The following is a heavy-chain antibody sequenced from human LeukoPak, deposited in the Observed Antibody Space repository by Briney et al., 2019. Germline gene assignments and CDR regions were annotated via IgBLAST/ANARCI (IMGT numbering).Heavy chain of an antibody. J-gene: IGHJ6*02. V-gene: IGHV5-51*01. D-gene: IGHD2-2*01. CDR1: GYSFTSYW. CDR2: IIPGGAET. Sequence: GESLKISCKGSGYSFTSYWIGWVRQMPGKGGGGWGTIIPGGAETNYSPSFQGKVTISADKYISTAYLQWSSLKASDTAMYYCARRLRYCSSTSCSKRINYGMDVWGQGTTVTVSS. CDR3: ARRLRYCSSTSCSKRINYGMDV.